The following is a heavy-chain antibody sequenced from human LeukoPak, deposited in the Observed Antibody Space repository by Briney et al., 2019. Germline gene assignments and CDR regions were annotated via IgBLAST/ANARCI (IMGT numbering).Heavy chain of an antibody. CDR1: GFTFSSYA. CDR3: AKHHRRAARLVYFDY. V-gene: IGHV3-23*01. CDR2: ISGSGAGT. D-gene: IGHD6-6*01. Sequence: PGGPLRLSCAASGFTFSSYAMSWVRQAPGKGLEWVSTISGSGAGTYYAASVRGRLTISRDNSKNTLYLQMNSLRVEDTAVYYCAKHHRRAARLVYFDYWGQGTLVTVSS. J-gene: IGHJ4*02.